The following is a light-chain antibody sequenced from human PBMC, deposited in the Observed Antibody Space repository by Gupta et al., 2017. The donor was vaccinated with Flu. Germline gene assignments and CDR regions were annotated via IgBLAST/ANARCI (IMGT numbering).Light chain of an antibody. J-gene: IGLJ2*01. Sequence: QSVLTQPPSPSGTPGQRVTISCSGSSSNIGGNNVNWYQQLTGTAPKVVIYRTNQRPSGVPDRFSGSKSGTSASLAISGLQSADEADYYCAAWDDSLNAKVFGGGTKLTVL. CDR2: RTN. V-gene: IGLV1-44*01. CDR3: AAWDDSLNAKV. CDR1: SSNIGGNN.